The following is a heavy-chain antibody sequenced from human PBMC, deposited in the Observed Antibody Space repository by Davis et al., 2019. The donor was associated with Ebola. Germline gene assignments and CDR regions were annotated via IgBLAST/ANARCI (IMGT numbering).Heavy chain of an antibody. Sequence: SVKVSCKASGSSSTSYVIRWVRQGPGQGLEWVGWVIPLFGTSGYARCLQGRFTITADKSTATGYMELSSLRSKDTAVYYCARGDSTSWHSYAMDVWGQGTTVIVSS. J-gene: IGHJ6*02. CDR2: VIPLFGTS. D-gene: IGHD2-2*01. CDR3: ARGDSTSWHSYAMDV. CDR1: GSSSTSYV. V-gene: IGHV1-69*06.